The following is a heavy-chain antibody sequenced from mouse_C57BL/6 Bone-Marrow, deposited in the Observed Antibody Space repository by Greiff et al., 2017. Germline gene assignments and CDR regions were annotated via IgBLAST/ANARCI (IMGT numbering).Heavy chain of an antibody. CDR3: VRQSGNAY. CDR2: IRSKSNNYAT. Sequence: VQLQQSGGGLVQPKGSLKLSCAASGFSFNTYAMNWVRQAPGKGLEWVARIRSKSNNYATYYADSVKDRFTISRADSESMLYLQMNNLKTEDTAMYSCVRQSGNAYWGQGTLVTVSA. V-gene: IGHV10-1*01. D-gene: IGHD3-1*01. J-gene: IGHJ3*01. CDR1: GFSFNTYA.